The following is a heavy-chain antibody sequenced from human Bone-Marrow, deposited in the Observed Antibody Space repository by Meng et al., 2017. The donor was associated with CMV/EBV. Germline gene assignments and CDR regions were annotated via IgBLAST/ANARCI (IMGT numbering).Heavy chain of an antibody. CDR2: SSAYNGNT. D-gene: IGHD1-26*01. V-gene: IGHV1-18*01. CDR3: ARVTERWDQQEVCDY. CDR1: GYTFTSYG. J-gene: IGHJ4*02. Sequence: ASVKVSCKASGYTFTSYGISWVRQAPGQGLEWMGWSSAYNGNTNYAQKLQGRVTMTTDTSTSTAYTELRSLRSDETAVYYCARVTERWDQQEVCDYWGQGTPVTVSS.